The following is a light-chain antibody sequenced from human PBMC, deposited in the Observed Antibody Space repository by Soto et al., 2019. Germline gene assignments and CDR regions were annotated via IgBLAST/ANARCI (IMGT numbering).Light chain of an antibody. CDR2: CAS. CDR3: HQYYSAPWT. Sequence: DIVMTQSPDSLAVSLGERATINCKSSQSVLYSPNNKNFLTWYQQKPGQPPKLLIYCASTRESGVTDRFSGSGPGKDFALTISSLQAEDVAVYYCHQYYSAPWTFGQGNKVEIK. CDR1: QSVLYSPNNKNF. J-gene: IGKJ1*01. V-gene: IGKV4-1*01.